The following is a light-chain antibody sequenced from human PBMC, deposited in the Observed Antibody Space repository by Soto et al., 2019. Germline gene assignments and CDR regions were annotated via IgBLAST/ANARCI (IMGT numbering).Light chain of an antibody. V-gene: IGLV1-44*01. CDR1: SSNIGRNT. CDR2: TND. CDR3: AAWDDTSSVV. J-gene: IGLJ1*01. Sequence: QAVVTQPPSASGTPGQRVIISCSGGSSNIGRNTVNWYQHLPGTAPRLLIYTNDQRPSGVPDRFSGSKSGTSASLAISGLQSEDEADYYCAAWDDTSSVVFGTGTKVTVL.